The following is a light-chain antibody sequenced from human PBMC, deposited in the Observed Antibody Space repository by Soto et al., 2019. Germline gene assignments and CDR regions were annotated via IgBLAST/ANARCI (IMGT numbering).Light chain of an antibody. J-gene: IGKJ5*01. CDR2: SAS. CDR1: QDISNY. CDR3: QKYNSALT. V-gene: IGKV1-27*01. Sequence: DIQMTQSPSSLSASVGDRIAITCRASQDISNYLAWYQQKPGKVPQLLIYSASTLQSGVPSRFSGSGSGTDFTLTISSLQPEDVATYFCQKYNSALTFGQGTQLEIK.